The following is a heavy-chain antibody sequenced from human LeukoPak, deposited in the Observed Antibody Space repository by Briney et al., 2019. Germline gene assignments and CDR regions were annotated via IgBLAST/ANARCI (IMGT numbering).Heavy chain of an antibody. CDR2: INHSGST. J-gene: IGHJ4*02. D-gene: IGHD1-26*01. V-gene: IGHV4-34*01. CDR1: GGSFSGYC. Sequence: PSETLSLTCAVYGGSFSGYCWSWIRQPPGKGLEWIGEINHSGSTNYNPSLKSRVTISVDTSKNQFSLKLSSVTAADTAVYYCARRSWRADDSGRLYYFDYRGQGTLVTVSS. CDR3: ARRSWRADDSGRLYYFDY.